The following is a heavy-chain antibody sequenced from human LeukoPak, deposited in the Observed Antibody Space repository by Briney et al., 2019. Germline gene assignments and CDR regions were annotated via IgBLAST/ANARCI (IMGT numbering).Heavy chain of an antibody. Sequence: GGSLRLSCAAPGFIFSTHIMTWVRHAPRERLERGANVKQDGRDKYFVDYVKGLFSISRDNDKNSLYLQKSSMRADDTAVYYGARGDYNNRINQPRYLDYWGQGTLVTVSS. J-gene: IGHJ4*02. CDR2: VKQDGRDK. CDR3: ARGDYNNRINQPRYLDY. V-gene: IGHV3-7*05. D-gene: IGHD4-11*01. CDR1: GFIFSTHI.